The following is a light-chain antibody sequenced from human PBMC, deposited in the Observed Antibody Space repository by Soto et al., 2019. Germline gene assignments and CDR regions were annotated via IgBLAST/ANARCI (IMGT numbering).Light chain of an antibody. V-gene: IGLV2-23*01. CDR3: CSYAGSSTSWV. Sequence: QSALTQPASVSGSPGQSITLSCTGTSSDVGSYNLVSWYQQHPGKAPKLMIYEGSNRPSGVSNRFSGSKYGNTASLTISGLQSEAEADYYCCSYAGSSTSWVFGGGTKLTVL. J-gene: IGLJ3*02. CDR1: SSDVGSYNL. CDR2: EGS.